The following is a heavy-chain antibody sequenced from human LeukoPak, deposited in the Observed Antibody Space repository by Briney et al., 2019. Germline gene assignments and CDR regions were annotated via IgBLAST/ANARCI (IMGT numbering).Heavy chain of an antibody. CDR3: ARAGSITIFGVAPFDY. Sequence: SVKVSCKASGGTFSSYAISWVRQAPGQGLEWMGGLIPIFGTANYAQKFQGRVTITTDESTSTAYMELSSLRSEDTAVYYCARAGSITIFGVAPFDYWGQGTLVTVSS. CDR2: LIPIFGTA. CDR1: GGTFSSYA. V-gene: IGHV1-69*05. J-gene: IGHJ4*02. D-gene: IGHD3-3*01.